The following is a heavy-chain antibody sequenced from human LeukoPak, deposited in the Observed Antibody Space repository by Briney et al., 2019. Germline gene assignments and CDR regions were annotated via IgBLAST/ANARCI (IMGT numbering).Heavy chain of an antibody. V-gene: IGHV3-33*08. J-gene: IGHJ5*02. CDR1: AFTFSSYT. CDR3: ARDAMGGSGYDWFDP. D-gene: IGHD3-22*01. CDR2: IWFDGRNK. Sequence: PGGSLRLSCAASAFTFSSYTMHWVRQAPGKGLEWVAVIWFDGRNKYYADSVKGRFVISRDNSKNTLFLQMNSLRAEDTAVYYCARDAMGGSGYDWFDPWGQGTLVTVSS.